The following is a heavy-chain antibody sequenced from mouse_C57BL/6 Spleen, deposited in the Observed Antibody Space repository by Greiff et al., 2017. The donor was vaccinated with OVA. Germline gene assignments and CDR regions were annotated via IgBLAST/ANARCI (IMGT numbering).Heavy chain of an antibody. CDR1: GFTFSSYA. CDR2: ISDGGSYT. J-gene: IGHJ3*01. Sequence: DVHLVESGGGLVKPGGSLKLSCAASGFTFSSYAMSWVRQTPEKRLEWVATISDGGSYTYYPDNVKGRFTISRDNAKNNLYLQMSQLKSEDTAVYYCARDIYYDYPWFAYWGQGTLVTVSA. V-gene: IGHV5-4*01. CDR3: ARDIYYDYPWFAY. D-gene: IGHD2-4*01.